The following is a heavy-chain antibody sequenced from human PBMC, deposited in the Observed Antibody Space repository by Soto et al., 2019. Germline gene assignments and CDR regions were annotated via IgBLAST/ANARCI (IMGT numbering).Heavy chain of an antibody. V-gene: IGHV4-39*01. CDR2: IYYTGST. D-gene: IGHD2-8*01. J-gene: IGHJ4*02. CDR3: ARHPTIAELMVYATHYFDH. CDR1: GGSISSTTYY. Sequence: PSETLSLTCTVSGGSISSTTYYWGWIRQPPGKGLEWIGSIYYTGSTHYNPALKSRVTISVDTSKNQFSLKLSSVTAADTAVYYCARHPTIAELMVYATHYFDHWGQGTLVTSPQ.